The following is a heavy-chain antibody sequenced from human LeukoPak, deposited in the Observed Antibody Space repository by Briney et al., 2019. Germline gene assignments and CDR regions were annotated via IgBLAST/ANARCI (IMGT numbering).Heavy chain of an antibody. D-gene: IGHD2-2*01. CDR2: INPSGGST. Sequence: ASVKVSCKASGYTFTSYYMHWVRQAPGQGLEWMGIINPSGGSTSYAQKFQGRVTMTRDTSTSTVYMELSSLRSEDTAVYYCARASSIVVVPAAPPHNWFDPWGQGTLVTVSS. V-gene: IGHV1-46*01. CDR1: GYTFTSYY. CDR3: ARASSIVVVPAAPPHNWFDP. J-gene: IGHJ5*02.